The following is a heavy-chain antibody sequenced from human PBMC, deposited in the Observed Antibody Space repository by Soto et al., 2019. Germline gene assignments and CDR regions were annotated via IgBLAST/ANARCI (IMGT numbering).Heavy chain of an antibody. CDR3: ARENGVAVGTILYYFDH. D-gene: IGHD5-12*01. CDR2: IIPIFATP. Sequence: QVQLVQSGAEVAKRGSSVKVSCKTSGSTFSSFAISWVRQAPGQGLEWMGGIIPIFATPTYAQRFQGRVTITADVSTRTVYMELSSLRSDDTAVYFCARENGVAVGTILYYFDHWGQGTQVTVSS. CDR1: GSTFSSFA. V-gene: IGHV1-69*01. J-gene: IGHJ4*02.